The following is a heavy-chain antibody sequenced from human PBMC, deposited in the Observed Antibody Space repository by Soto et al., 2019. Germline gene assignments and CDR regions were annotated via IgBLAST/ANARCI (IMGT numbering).Heavy chain of an antibody. D-gene: IGHD1-26*01. CDR2: INAGNGNT. V-gene: IGHV1-3*01. J-gene: IGHJ4*02. CDR3: ARAVGATGD. Sequence: QVQLVQSGAEVKKPGASVKVSWKASGYTFTSYAMHWVRQAPGKRLEWMGWINAGNGNTKYSQKFQGRVILTSDTSASTTCLALSALSSEVTAVFDFARAVGATGDWGQGPLVTVSS. CDR1: GYTFTSYA.